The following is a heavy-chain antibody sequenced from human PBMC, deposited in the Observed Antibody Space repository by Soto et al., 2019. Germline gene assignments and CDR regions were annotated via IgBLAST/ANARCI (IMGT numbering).Heavy chain of an antibody. D-gene: IGHD6-13*01. V-gene: IGHV4-59*01. Sequence: QVQLQESGPGLVKPSETLSLTCTVSGGSISSYYWSWIRQPPGKGLEWIGYIYYSGSTNYNPSLKSRVTLSVDTSKNQFALKLSSVTAADTAVYYCARALGSSSSWYGMGVYYGMDVWGQGTTVTVSS. CDR2: IYYSGST. CDR3: ARALGSSSSWYGMGVYYGMDV. J-gene: IGHJ6*02. CDR1: GGSISSYY.